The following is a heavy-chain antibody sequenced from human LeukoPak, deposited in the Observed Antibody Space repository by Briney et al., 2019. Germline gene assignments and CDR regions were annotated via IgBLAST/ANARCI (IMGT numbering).Heavy chain of an antibody. J-gene: IGHJ4*02. Sequence: GSSVKVSCKASGGTFSSYAISWVRQAPGQVLEWMGGIIPIFGTANYAQKFQGRVTITTDESTSTAYMELSSLRSEDTAVYYCARADTGYCSSTSCYGAYYFDYWGQGTLVTVSS. V-gene: IGHV1-69*05. CDR3: ARADTGYCSSTSCYGAYYFDY. CDR1: GGTFSSYA. D-gene: IGHD2-2*01. CDR2: IIPIFGTA.